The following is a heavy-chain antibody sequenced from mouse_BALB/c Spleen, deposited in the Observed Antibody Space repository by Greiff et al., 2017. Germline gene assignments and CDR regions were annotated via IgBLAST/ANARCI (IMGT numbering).Heavy chain of an antibody. CDR1: GFTFSSYA. CDR2: ISSGGST. V-gene: IGHV5-6-5*01. Sequence: EVMLVESGGGLVKPGGSLKLSCAASGFTFSSYAMSWVRQTPEKRLEWVASISSGGSTYYPASVKGRFTISRDNARNILYLQMSSLRSEDTAMYYCARGDGYYLQWGQGTTLTVSS. CDR3: ARGDGYYLQ. J-gene: IGHJ2*01. D-gene: IGHD2-3*01.